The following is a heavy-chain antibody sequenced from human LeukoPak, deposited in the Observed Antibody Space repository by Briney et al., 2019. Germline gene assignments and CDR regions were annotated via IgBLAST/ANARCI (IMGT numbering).Heavy chain of an antibody. D-gene: IGHD3-10*01. J-gene: IGHJ4*02. Sequence: ASVKVSCKASGGTFISYAISRVRQAPGQGLEWMGGIIPIFGTANYAQKFQGRVTITADESTSTAYMELSSLRSEDTAVYYCARDVSYGSGSYADYWGQGTLVTVSS. CDR1: GGTFISYA. CDR3: ARDVSYGSGSYADY. CDR2: IIPIFGTA. V-gene: IGHV1-69*13.